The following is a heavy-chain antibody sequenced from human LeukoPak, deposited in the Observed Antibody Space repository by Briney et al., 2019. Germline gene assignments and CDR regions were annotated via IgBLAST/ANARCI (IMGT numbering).Heavy chain of an antibody. J-gene: IGHJ4*02. V-gene: IGHV3-53*01. CDR2: IYSGGST. CDR1: GFTVSSNY. CDR3: AKDPGYSSSWDDY. D-gene: IGHD6-13*01. Sequence: PGGSLRLSCAASGFTVSSNYMSWVRQAPGKGLEWVSVIYSGGSTYYADSVKGRFTISRDNSKNTLYLQMNSLRAEDTAVYYCAKDPGYSSSWDDYWGQGTLVTVSS.